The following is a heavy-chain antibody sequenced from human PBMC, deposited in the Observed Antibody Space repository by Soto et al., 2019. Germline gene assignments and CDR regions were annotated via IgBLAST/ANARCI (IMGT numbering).Heavy chain of an antibody. D-gene: IGHD1-26*01. V-gene: IGHV1-69*01. CDR1: GGTFSSYP. J-gene: IGHJ6*02. Sequence: QVQLVQSGAEVKKPGSSVKVSCGASGGTFSSYPINWVRQAPGQGLEWMGGIIPFFGTSNYAQKFQGSVTITADASTSKAYMELRSLRSEDTAVYYGARVGHNTNYGMAVWGQGTTVTVSS. CDR3: ARVGHNTNYGMAV. CDR2: IIPFFGTS.